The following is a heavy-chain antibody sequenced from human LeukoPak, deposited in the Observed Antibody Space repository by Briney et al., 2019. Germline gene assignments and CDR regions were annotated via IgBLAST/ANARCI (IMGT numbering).Heavy chain of an antibody. CDR1: GFIVSSNY. CDR2: ISGSGDST. J-gene: IGHJ4*02. V-gene: IGHV3-23*01. CDR3: AKTRPLDSSSWSHGDY. D-gene: IGHD6-13*01. Sequence: GGSLRLSCAASGFIVSSNYMNWVRQAPGKGLEWVSAISGSGDSTYYGDSVKGRFTISRDNSKNTLYLQMNSLRAEDTAVYYCAKTRPLDSSSWSHGDYWGQGTLVTVSS.